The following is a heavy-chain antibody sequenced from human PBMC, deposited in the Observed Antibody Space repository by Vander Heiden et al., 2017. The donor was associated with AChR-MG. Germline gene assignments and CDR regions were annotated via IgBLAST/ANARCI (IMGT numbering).Heavy chain of an antibody. Sequence: EVQLVESGGGLVQPGGSLRLSCAASGFTFSDYWMHWVRQAPGKGLVWVSRIYIDGTNTNYADSVKGRFTISRDNAENTLYLQMNSLTAEDTAVYYCATGYNDNGGNEHWGQGTLVTVSS. V-gene: IGHV3-74*01. CDR3: ATGYNDNGGNEH. J-gene: IGHJ1*01. D-gene: IGHD4-17*01. CDR1: GFTFSDYW. CDR2: IYIDGTNT.